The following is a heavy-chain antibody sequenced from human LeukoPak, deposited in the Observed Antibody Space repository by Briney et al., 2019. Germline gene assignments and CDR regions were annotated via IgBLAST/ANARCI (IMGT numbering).Heavy chain of an antibody. J-gene: IGHJ4*02. CDR2: DGSST. V-gene: IGHV3-74*01. Sequence: GGSLRLSCAVSGFTFSDHWMFWVRQAPGKGLEWVSSDGSSTGYTDSVKGRFTVSRDNAKNTLYLQMNSLRAEDTAVYYCARARWYSCDYWGQGTLVTVSS. CDR1: GFTFSDHW. CDR3: ARARWYSCDY. D-gene: IGHD5-24*01.